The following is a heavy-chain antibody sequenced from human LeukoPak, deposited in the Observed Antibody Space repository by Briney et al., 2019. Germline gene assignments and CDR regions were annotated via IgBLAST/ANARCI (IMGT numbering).Heavy chain of an antibody. V-gene: IGHV4-34*01. CDR1: GGSFSDYY. D-gene: IGHD1-26*01. CDR2: VNDSGGT. CDR3: ARGQGATVPQVGKNWFDP. J-gene: IGHJ5*02. Sequence: SETLSLTCAVYGGSFSDYYWSWIRQTPAKGLEWIGEVNDSGGTNISPSLRSRVILSVDTSKNQFSLKLISVTVADTAIYYCARGQGATVPQVGKNWFDPWGQGTRVTVSS.